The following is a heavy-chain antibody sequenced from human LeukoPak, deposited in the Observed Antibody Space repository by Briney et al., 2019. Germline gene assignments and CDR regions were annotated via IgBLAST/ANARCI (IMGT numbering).Heavy chain of an antibody. J-gene: IGHJ4*02. CDR1: GFTFDDYA. CDR2: ISGDGGST. V-gene: IGHV3-43*02. Sequence: GGSLRLSCAASGFTFDDYAVHWVRQVPGKGLEWVSLISGDGGSTYYADSVKGRFTISRDNAKNTLYLQMNSLRAEDTAVYFCSRDEGYYFDYWGQGALVTVSS. CDR3: SRDEGYYFDY.